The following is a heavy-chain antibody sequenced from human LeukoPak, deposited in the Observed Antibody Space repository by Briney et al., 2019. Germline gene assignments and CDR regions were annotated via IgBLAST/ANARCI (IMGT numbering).Heavy chain of an antibody. V-gene: IGHV5-51*01. Sequence: GESLKISCEASGYTFKNYYIGWVRQTPGKGLEWVAIMYPGGSDSRYNPSFEGQVTISADKSISTAYLQWSSLKASDTAMYYCARHIFDFWSGSYGMDVWGQGTTVTVSS. J-gene: IGHJ6*02. D-gene: IGHD3-3*01. CDR1: GYTFKNYY. CDR3: ARHIFDFWSGSYGMDV. CDR2: MYPGGSDS.